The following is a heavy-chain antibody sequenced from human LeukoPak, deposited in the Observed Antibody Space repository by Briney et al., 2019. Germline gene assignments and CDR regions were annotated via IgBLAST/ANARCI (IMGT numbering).Heavy chain of an antibody. Sequence: GGSLRLSCAASGFTFSSYAMSWVRQAPGKGMEWVSAISGSGGSTYYADSVKGRFTISRDNSKNTLYLQMNSLRAEDTAVYYCAKSAYDILTGYYRRGTYYFDYWGQGTLVTVSS. V-gene: IGHV3-23*01. CDR3: AKSAYDILTGYYRRGTYYFDY. CDR2: ISGSGGST. D-gene: IGHD3-9*01. CDR1: GFTFSSYA. J-gene: IGHJ4*02.